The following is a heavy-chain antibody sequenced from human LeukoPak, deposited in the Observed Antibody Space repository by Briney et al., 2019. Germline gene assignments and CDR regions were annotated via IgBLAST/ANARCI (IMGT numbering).Heavy chain of an antibody. V-gene: IGHV1-2*02. D-gene: IGHD1-26*01. Sequence: ASVKVSCKASGYTFTGYYMHWVRQAPGQGPEWMGWINPNSGGTNYAQKFQGRVTMTGDTSISTAYMELSRLRSDDTAVYYCARDNSVGDNAWWFDPWGQGTLVTVSS. CDR2: INPNSGGT. CDR3: ARDNSVGDNAWWFDP. J-gene: IGHJ5*02. CDR1: GYTFTGYY.